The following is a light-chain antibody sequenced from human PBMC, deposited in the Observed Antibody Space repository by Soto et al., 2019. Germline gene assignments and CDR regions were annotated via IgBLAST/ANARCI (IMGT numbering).Light chain of an antibody. CDR2: NNN. CDR1: RSNIGNNA. V-gene: IGLV1-44*01. CDR3: ATWDDSLNARGV. J-gene: IGLJ3*02. Sequence: QSVLTQTPSASGTPGQTVTISCSGSRSNIGNNAVSWYQQFPGTAPKLLIYNNNQRLSGVPDRFSGSKSGTSASLAISGLQSEDEADYYCATWDDSLNARGVFGGGTKLTVL.